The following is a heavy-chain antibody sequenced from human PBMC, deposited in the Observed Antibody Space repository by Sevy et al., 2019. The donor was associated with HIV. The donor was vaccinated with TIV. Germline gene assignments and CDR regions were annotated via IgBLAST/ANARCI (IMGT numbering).Heavy chain of an antibody. CDR1: GFTFSSYA. J-gene: IGHJ3*02. D-gene: IGHD1-26*01. V-gene: IGHV3-23*01. CDR3: AKDRVWELGDAFDI. CDR2: LSGNGGST. Sequence: GGSLRLSCAASGFTFSSYAMNWVCQAPGKGLEWVSGLSGNGGSTNYADSVKGRFTISRDNSKNTLYLQMNSLRAEDTAIYYCAKDRVWELGDAFDIWGQGTMVTVSS.